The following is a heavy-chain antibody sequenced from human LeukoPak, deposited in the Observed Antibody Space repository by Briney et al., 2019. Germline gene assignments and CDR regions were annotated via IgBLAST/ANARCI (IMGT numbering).Heavy chain of an antibody. CDR1: GGSVSNSY. J-gene: IGHJ4*02. CDR2: IYHDGNT. V-gene: IGHV4-4*07. Sequence: SETLSLTRAVSGGSVSNSYWSWLRQPAGKGLEWIGHIYHDGNTNYNPSLQGRLTMSRDTSKNHVSLRLTSVTAADTALYYCARDDFYGSGRKSGLFDYWGQGILVIVSS. CDR3: ARDDFYGSGRKSGLFDY. D-gene: IGHD3-10*01.